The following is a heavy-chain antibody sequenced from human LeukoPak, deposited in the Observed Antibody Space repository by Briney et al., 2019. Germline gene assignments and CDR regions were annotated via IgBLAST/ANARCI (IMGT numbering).Heavy chain of an antibody. D-gene: IGHD6-13*01. Sequence: GGSLRLSCAASGFTFDDYTMHWVRQAPGKGLEWVSLISWDDDSTYYADSVKGRFTISRDNSKNSLYLQMNSLRTEDTALYYCAKGDSSSWYNFDYWGQGTLVTVSS. CDR3: AKGDSSSWYNFDY. CDR2: ISWDDDST. V-gene: IGHV3-43*01. CDR1: GFTFDDYT. J-gene: IGHJ4*02.